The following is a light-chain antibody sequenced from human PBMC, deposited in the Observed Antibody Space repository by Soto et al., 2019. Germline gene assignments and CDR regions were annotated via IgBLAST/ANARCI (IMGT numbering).Light chain of an antibody. J-gene: IGKJ3*01. CDR3: QQYGSSPQT. CDR2: DAS. V-gene: IGKV3-20*01. CDR1: QSVSSSY. Sequence: EIVLTQSPGTLSLSPGERATLSCRASQSVSSSYLAWYQQKPGQAPRLLIYDASSRATGIPDRFSGSGSGTDFTLTISXLEPEDFAVYFCQQYGSSPQTFGPGTKVDI.